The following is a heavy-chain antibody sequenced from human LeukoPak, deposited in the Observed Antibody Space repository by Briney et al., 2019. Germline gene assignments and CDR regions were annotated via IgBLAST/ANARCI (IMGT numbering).Heavy chain of an antibody. Sequence: SETLSLTCSVSGDSISYFYWSWIRQAAGKGLEWIGRISGSGSTDYNASLKSRVTMSVDTSKNQLSLKVISVTAADTAVYYCAREGGLSWFDYWGQGTLVTVSS. J-gene: IGHJ4*02. CDR1: GDSISYFY. CDR2: ISGSGST. V-gene: IGHV4-4*07. D-gene: IGHD2-8*02. CDR3: AREGGLSWFDY.